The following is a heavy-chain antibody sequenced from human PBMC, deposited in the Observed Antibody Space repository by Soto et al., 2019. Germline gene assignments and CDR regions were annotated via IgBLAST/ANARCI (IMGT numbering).Heavy chain of an antibody. CDR3: ARSPYSVSYLAYFDY. CDR2: ISYDGSNK. V-gene: IGHV3-30*03. J-gene: IGHJ4*02. CDR1: GFTFSSYG. D-gene: IGHD1-26*01. Sequence: GGSLRLSCAASGFTFSSYGMHWVRQAPGKGLEWVAVISYDGSNKYYADSVKGRFTISRDNSKNTLYLQMNGLRAEDTAVYYCARSPYSVSYLAYFDYWGQGALVTVSS.